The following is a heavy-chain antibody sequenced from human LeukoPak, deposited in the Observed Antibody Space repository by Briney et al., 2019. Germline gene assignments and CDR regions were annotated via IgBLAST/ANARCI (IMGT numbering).Heavy chain of an antibody. J-gene: IGHJ4*02. D-gene: IGHD6-19*01. CDR1: GFTLSSYA. Sequence: GGSLRLSCAASGFTLSSYAMSWVRQAPGKGLEWVSAISGSGGSTYYADSVKGRFTISRDNSKNTLYLQMNSLRAEDTAVYYCATNPYRVVAVAAKDYWGQGTLVTVSS. CDR2: ISGSGGST. CDR3: ATNPYRVVAVAAKDY. V-gene: IGHV3-23*01.